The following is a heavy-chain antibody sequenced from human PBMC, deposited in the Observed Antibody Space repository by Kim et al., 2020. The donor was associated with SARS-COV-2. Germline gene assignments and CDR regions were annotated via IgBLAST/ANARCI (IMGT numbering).Heavy chain of an antibody. J-gene: IGHJ4*02. CDR3: GSGSARGVAATLPF. CDR2: INSDGTTT. Sequence: GGSLRLSCAASGFTMSAYWMHWVRQAPGKGLMWVSRINSDGTTTTYADSVKGRFTISRDNAKNTLYLQMNSLTVEDTAVYYCGSGSARGVAATLPFWGQGTLVTVSS. CDR1: GFTMSAYW. V-gene: IGHV3-74*01. D-gene: IGHD6-19*01.